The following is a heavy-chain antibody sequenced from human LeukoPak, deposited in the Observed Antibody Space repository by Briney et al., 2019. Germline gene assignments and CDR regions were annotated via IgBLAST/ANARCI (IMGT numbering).Heavy chain of an antibody. J-gene: IGHJ4*02. Sequence: GGSLRLSCAASGFTFSSYAMSWVRQAPAKGLEWVSTIGGGESTYYADSVKGRFTISRDNSKNTVYLQMNSLRAEDTAVYYCAKVLSGSQDYWGQGTLVTVFS. D-gene: IGHD1-26*01. CDR2: IGGGEST. CDR3: AKVLSGSQDY. CDR1: GFTFSSYA. V-gene: IGHV3-23*01.